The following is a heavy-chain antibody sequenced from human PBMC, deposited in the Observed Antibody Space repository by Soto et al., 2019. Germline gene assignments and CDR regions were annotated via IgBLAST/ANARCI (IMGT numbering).Heavy chain of an antibody. V-gene: IGHV3-21*01. Sequence: EVQLVESGGGLVKPGGSLRLSCAASGFTFSTYNMNWVRQAPGKGLEWVASISSTSVYMYYANSLKGRFTISRANAKSSLYLQVNSLRAADTAVYYCARAWLRDPWMYWGQGTLVTVSS. CDR1: GFTFSTYN. D-gene: IGHD5-12*01. CDR3: ARAWLRDPWMY. J-gene: IGHJ4*02. CDR2: ISSTSVYM.